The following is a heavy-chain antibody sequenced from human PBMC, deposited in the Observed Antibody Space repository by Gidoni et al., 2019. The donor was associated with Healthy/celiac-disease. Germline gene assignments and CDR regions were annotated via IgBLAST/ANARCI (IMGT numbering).Heavy chain of an antibody. V-gene: IGHV4-4*07. CDR3: ARDYGDLHYYYYYGMDV. CDR2: IYTSGST. Sequence: QVQLQESGPGLVKPSETLSLTCTVPGGTISSYYWSWIRQPAGKGLEMIGRIYTSGSTHYNPSLKSRVTMSVDTSKNQFSLKLSSVTAADTAVYYCARDYGDLHYYYYYGMDVWGQGTTVTVSS. CDR1: GGTISSYY. D-gene: IGHD4-17*01. J-gene: IGHJ6*02.